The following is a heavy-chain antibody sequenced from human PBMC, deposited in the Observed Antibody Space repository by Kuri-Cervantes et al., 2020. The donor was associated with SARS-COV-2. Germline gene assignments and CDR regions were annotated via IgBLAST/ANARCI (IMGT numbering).Heavy chain of an antibody. CDR3: ARGLYTITIFGVVITPPDY. CDR1: GGSFSGYY. D-gene: IGHD3-3*01. Sequence: SETLSLTCAVYGGSFSGYYWSWIRQPPGKGLEWIGEINHSGSTNYNPSLKSRVTISVDTSKNQFSLKLSSVTAADTAVYYCARGLYTITIFGVVITPPDYWGQGTLVTVSS. V-gene: IGHV4-34*01. J-gene: IGHJ4*02. CDR2: INHSGST.